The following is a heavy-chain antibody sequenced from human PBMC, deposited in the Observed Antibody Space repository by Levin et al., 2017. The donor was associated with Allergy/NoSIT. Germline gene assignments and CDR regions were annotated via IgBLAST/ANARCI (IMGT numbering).Heavy chain of an antibody. J-gene: IGHJ6*02. CDR2: ISYDGSNK. Sequence: GESLKISCAASGFFFSSYALHWVRQAPGKGLEWVAVISYDGSNKYYADSVKGRFTISRDNSKKILYLQMNSLRAEDTAVYYCARDSGSGVFYYYGMDVWGQGTTVTVSS. CDR1: GFFFSSYA. D-gene: IGHD3-10*01. CDR3: ARDSGSGVFYYYGMDV. V-gene: IGHV3-30-3*01.